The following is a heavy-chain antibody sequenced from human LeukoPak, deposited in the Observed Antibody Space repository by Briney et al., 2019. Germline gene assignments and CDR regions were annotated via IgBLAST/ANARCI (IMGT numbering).Heavy chain of an antibody. V-gene: IGHV3-23*01. J-gene: IGHJ3*02. CDR1: GFTFSSYA. Sequence: GGSLRLSCAASGFTFSSYAMSWVRQAPGKGLEWVSAISGSGGSTYYADSVKGRFTISRDNSKNTLYLQMNSLRAEDTAVYYCAKDLLRGYSYGYFAFDIWGQGTMVTVSS. CDR3: AKDLLRGYSYGYFAFDI. CDR2: ISGSGGST. D-gene: IGHD5-18*01.